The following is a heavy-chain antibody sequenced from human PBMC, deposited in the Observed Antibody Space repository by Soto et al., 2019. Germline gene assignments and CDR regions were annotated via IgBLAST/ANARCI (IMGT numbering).Heavy chain of an antibody. J-gene: IGHJ4*02. CDR1: GYTFTSYY. V-gene: IGHV1-46*01. CDR3: ASEQQLVPFDY. D-gene: IGHD6-13*01. CDR2: INPSGGST. Sequence: ASVKVSCKASGYTFTSYYMHWVRQAPGQGLEWMGIINPSGGSTSYAQKFQGRVTITTDKSTSTAYMELSSLRSEDTAVYYCASEQQLVPFDYWGQGTLVTVSS.